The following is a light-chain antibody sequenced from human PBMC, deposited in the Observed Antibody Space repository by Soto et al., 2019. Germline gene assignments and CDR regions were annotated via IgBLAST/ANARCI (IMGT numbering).Light chain of an antibody. Sequence: QSVLTQPPSVSGAPGQRVTISCAGDISNIGAGYNVHWYQLLPGSAPKLLIFDNTNRPSGVPDRFSGSKSGTSASLAITGLRAEDEADYYCQSYDSSASKVFGGGTKVTVL. V-gene: IGLV1-40*01. CDR1: ISNIGAGYN. CDR2: DNT. J-gene: IGLJ2*01. CDR3: QSYDSSASKV.